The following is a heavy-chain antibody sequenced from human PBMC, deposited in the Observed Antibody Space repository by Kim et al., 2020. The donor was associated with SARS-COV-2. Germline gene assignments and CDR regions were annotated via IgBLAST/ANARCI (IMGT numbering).Heavy chain of an antibody. V-gene: IGHV3-23*01. CDR3: AKDVNCSSGLCG. CDR1: GFTFSRYA. CDR2: ICDVGDNL. Sequence: GGSLRLSCAASGFTFSRYAMNWVRQAPGKGLEWVSDICDVGDNLYYADSVRGRFTISRDNSKNTLYLQMNSLRVDDTAVYFCAKDVNCSSGLCGWG. D-gene: IGHD3-10*02. J-gene: IGHJ6*03.